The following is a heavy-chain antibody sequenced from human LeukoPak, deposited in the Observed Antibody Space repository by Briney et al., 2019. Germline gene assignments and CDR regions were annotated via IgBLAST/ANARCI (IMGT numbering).Heavy chain of an antibody. CDR3: VKDYSTIAAAANPLFDY. V-gene: IGHV3-23*01. J-gene: IGHJ4*02. CDR2: ITGSGDTA. Sequence: PGGSLRLSCAASGFTFNTYGMNWVRQAPGKGLEWVSSITGSGDTAFYADSVKGRFTISRDNSKNMLYLQMHSLRVGDTAVYYCVKDYSTIAAAANPLFDYWGQGALVTVSS. D-gene: IGHD6-25*01. CDR1: GFTFNTYG.